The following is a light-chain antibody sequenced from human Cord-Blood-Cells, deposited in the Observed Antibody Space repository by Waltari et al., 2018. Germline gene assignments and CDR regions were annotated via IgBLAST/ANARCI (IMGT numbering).Light chain of an antibody. CDR1: SSNIGSNT. V-gene: IGLV1-44*01. J-gene: IGLJ3*02. CDR3: AAWDDSLNGWV. Sequence: QSVLTPPPSASGTPGQRVTTPCSGSSSNIGSNTVNWYQQRPGTAPKLLIYSNNQRPSGVPDRFSGSKSGTSASLAISGLQSEDEADYYCAAWDDSLNGWVFGGGTKLTVL. CDR2: SNN.